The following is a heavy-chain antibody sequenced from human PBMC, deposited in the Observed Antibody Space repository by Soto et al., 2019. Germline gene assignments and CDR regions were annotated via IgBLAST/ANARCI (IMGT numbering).Heavy chain of an antibody. CDR2: INAGNGNT. J-gene: IGHJ4*02. D-gene: IGHD3-10*01. V-gene: IGHV1-3*01. CDR3: AASYGSGSRAFDY. CDR1: GYTFTSYD. Sequence: ASVKVSCKASGYTFTSYDMHWVRQAPGQRLEWMGWINAGNGNTKYSQKFQGRVTITADKSTTTAYMELSRLRSDDTAVYYCAASYGSGSRAFDYWGQGTLVTVSS.